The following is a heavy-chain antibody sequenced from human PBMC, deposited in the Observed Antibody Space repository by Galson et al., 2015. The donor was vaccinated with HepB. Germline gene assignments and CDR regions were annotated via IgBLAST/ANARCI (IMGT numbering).Heavy chain of an antibody. V-gene: IGHV3-23*01. D-gene: IGHD3-10*01. CDR3: ARKADGSGSHGMDV. CDR2: ISGSGGST. CDR1: GFTFSSYA. Sequence: SLRLSCAASGFTFSSYAMSWVRQAPGKGLEWVSAISGSGGSTYYADSVKGRFTISRDNSKNTLYLQMNSLRAEDTAVYYCARKADGSGSHGMDVWGQGTTVTVSS. J-gene: IGHJ6*02.